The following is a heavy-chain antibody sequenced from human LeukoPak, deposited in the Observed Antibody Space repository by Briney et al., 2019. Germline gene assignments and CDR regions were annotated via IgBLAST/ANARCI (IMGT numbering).Heavy chain of an antibody. CDR3: ARGRLGYCSSTSCLSWFDP. Sequence: ASVKVPCKASGYTFTSYDINWVRQATGQGLEWMGWMNPNRGNTGYAQKFQGRVTMTRNTSISTAYMELRSLRSEDTAVYYCARGRLGYCSSTSCLSWFDPWGQGTLVTVSS. V-gene: IGHV1-8*01. CDR1: GYTFTSYD. CDR2: MNPNRGNT. D-gene: IGHD2-2*01. J-gene: IGHJ5*02.